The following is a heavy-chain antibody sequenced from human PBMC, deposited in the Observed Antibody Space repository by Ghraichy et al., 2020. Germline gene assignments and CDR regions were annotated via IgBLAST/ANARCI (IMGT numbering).Heavy chain of an antibody. CDR1: GGSFSGYY. D-gene: IGHD3-22*01. CDR2: INHSGST. Sequence: SQTLSLTCAVYGGSFSGYYWSWIRQPPGKGLEWIGEINHSGSTNYNPSLKSRVTISVDTSKNQFSLKLSSVTAADTAVYYCARASQRFESASSGYYRHPRIFDPWGQGTLVTVSS. V-gene: IGHV4-34*01. CDR3: ARASQRFESASSGYYRHPRIFDP. J-gene: IGHJ5*02.